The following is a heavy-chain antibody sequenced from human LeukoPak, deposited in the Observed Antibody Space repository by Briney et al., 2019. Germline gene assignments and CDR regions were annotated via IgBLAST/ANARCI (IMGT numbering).Heavy chain of an antibody. CDR1: DDSVKSYF. Sequence: SETLSLTCTVSDDSVKSYFWTWIRQSPGKGLEWIGYVFYSGSTSYNPSLRSRLTMSVDTSKSQFSLNLNSVTTADTAVYYCARGTRRHYDGSGYYYGEFDYWGQGILVTVSS. D-gene: IGHD3-22*01. V-gene: IGHV4-59*02. CDR3: ARGTRRHYDGSGYYYGEFDY. CDR2: VFYSGST. J-gene: IGHJ4*02.